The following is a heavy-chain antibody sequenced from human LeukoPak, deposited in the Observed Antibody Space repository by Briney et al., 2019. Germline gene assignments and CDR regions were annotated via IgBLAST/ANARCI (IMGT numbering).Heavy chain of an antibody. CDR1: GSTLTDLS. J-gene: IGHJ4*02. D-gene: IGHD2-2*01. Sequence: ASVKVSCKVSGSTLTDLSVHWVRQAPGGGLEWLGGFDPEDGGTLYTEKFKGRLTMTEDTSTDTAFMELTSLRSDDTAVYYCARDFPGACSSTSCYYFDYWGQGTLVTVSS. V-gene: IGHV1-24*01. CDR3: ARDFPGACSSTSCYYFDY. CDR2: FDPEDGGT.